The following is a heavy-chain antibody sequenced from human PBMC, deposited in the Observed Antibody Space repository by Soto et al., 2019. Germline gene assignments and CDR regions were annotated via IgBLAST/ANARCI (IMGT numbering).Heavy chain of an antibody. Sequence: QVVLEQSGGEVKKPGASVKVSCKASGYTFSGYSITWVRQAPGQGLEWMGRISGYNGNTNYARTLRGRRTLTTDTSTSTAYMELRSLTSDDTAVYYCARDVFCGGAPACPDMDVWGQGTTVTVSS. D-gene: IGHD2-21*01. V-gene: IGHV1-18*04. CDR2: ISGYNGNT. CDR1: GYTFSGYS. CDR3: ARDVFCGGAPACPDMDV. J-gene: IGHJ6*02.